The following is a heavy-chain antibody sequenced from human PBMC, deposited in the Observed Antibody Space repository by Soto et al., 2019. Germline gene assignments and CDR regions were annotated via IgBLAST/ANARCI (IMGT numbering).Heavy chain of an antibody. J-gene: IGHJ6*02. CDR1: GFTFSSYD. D-gene: IGHD6-6*01. Sequence: EVQLVESGGGLVQPGGSLRLSCAASGFTFSSYDMHWVRQATGKGLEWVSAIGTAGDPYYPGSVKGRFTISRENAKNSLYLQMNSLRAGDTAVYSCARGRRIAARPFTENSPYYYYGMDVWGQGTTVTVSS. V-gene: IGHV3-13*05. CDR3: ARGRRIAARPFTENSPYYYYGMDV. CDR2: IGTAGDP.